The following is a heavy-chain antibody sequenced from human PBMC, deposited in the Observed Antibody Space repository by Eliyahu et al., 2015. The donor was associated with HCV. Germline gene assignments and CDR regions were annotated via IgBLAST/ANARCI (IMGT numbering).Heavy chain of an antibody. V-gene: IGHV4-31*03. J-gene: IGHJ4*02. CDR2: IYYSGST. CDR3: ARGVGHGGNAGFDY. D-gene: IGHD4-23*01. Sequence: QVQLQESGPGLVKPSQTLSLTCTVSGGSIXXGGYYWXWIRXHPGKGLEWIGYIYYSGSTYYNPSLKSRVTISLDTSKNQFSLKLSSVTAADTAVYYCARGVGHGGNAGFDYWGQGTLVTVSS. CDR1: GGSIXXGGYY.